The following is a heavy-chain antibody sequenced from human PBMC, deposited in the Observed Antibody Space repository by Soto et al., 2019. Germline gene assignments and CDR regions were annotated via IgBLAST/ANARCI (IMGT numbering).Heavy chain of an antibody. V-gene: IGHV3-7*01. CDR1: AFTLSSYW. CDR3: ARDYEFGFDI. J-gene: IGHJ3*02. CDR2: IKPDGSEK. Sequence: EVQLVESGGGLVQPGGSLRLSCEASAFTLSSYWMSWVRQAPGKVLEWVANIKPDGSEKYYVDSVKGRFTISRDNTKNSLYLQMSTLRPEDTAIYYCARDYEFGFDIWGQGTLVTVSS. D-gene: IGHD3-22*01.